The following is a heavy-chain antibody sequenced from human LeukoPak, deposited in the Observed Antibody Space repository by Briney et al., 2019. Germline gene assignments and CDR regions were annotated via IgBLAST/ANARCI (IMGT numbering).Heavy chain of an antibody. CDR1: GGSISSYY. CDR3: ARWDSGSYFLDY. CDR2: IYYSGST. J-gene: IGHJ4*02. Sequence: PSETLSLTCTVSGGSISSYYWSWIRQPPGKGLECIGYIYYSGSTNYNPSLKSRVTISIDTSKNQFSLKLNSVTAADTAVYYCARWDSGSYFLDYWGQGTLVTVSS. D-gene: IGHD1-26*01. V-gene: IGHV4-59*01.